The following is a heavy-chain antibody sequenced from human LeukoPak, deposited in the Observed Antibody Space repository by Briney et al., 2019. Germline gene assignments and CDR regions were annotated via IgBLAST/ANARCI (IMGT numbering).Heavy chain of an antibody. Sequence: SETLSLTCAVYGGSFSGYYWSWIRQPPGKGLEWIGEINHSGSTSYNPPLKSRVTISVDTSKNQFSLKLSSVTAADTAVYYCARGRWLRSSFDYWGQGTLVTVSS. CDR2: INHSGST. CDR3: ARGRWLRSSFDY. D-gene: IGHD5-12*01. V-gene: IGHV4-34*01. CDR1: GGSFSGYY. J-gene: IGHJ4*02.